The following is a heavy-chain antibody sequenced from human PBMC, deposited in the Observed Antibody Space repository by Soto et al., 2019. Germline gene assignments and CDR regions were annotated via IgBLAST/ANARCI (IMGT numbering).Heavy chain of an antibody. Sequence: GGSLILSCAASGFTFSSYAMSWVRQAPGKGLEWVSAISGSGGSTYYADSVKGRFTISRDNSKNTLYLQMNSLRAEDTAVYYCAKGVMGPRKLGDTYYYYSGMDVWGQGTTVTVSS. V-gene: IGHV3-23*01. J-gene: IGHJ6*02. CDR3: AKGVMGPRKLGDTYYYYSGMDV. D-gene: IGHD2-21*02. CDR1: GFTFSSYA. CDR2: ISGSGGST.